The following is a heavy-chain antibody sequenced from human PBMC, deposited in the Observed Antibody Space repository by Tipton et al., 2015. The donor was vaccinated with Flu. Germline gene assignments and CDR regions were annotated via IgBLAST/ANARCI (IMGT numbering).Heavy chain of an antibody. D-gene: IGHD2-15*01. CDR2: ISYDGSNK. Sequence: RSLRLSCAASGFTFSSYAMHWVRQAPGKGLEWVAVISYDGSNKYYADSVKGRFTISRDNSKNTLYPQMNSLRAEDTAVYYCARDSRDRVVAAPDYWGQGTLVTVSS. CDR3: ARDSRDRVVAAPDY. J-gene: IGHJ4*02. CDR1: GFTFSSYA. V-gene: IGHV3-30*04.